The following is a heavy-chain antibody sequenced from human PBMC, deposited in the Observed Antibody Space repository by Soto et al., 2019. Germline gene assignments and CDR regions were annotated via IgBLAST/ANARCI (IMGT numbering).Heavy chain of an antibody. J-gene: IGHJ5*02. CDR2: ISDDGSNR. D-gene: IGHD5-12*01. CDR3: AKGGPTFLNWFGP. CDR1: TFNRSG. Sequence: GGSLRLSCAAFTFNRSGMHWVRQAPGKGLEWVAVISDDGSNRYYADSVKGRFTISRDNSKNTLYLQIKSPRAEDTAAYYCAKGGPTFLNWFGPWGQGTLVTVSS. V-gene: IGHV3-30*18.